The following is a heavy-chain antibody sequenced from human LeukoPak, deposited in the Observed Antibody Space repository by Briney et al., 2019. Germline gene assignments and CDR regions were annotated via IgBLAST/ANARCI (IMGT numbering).Heavy chain of an antibody. Sequence: SETLSLTCAVYGGSFSGYYWSWIRQPPGKGLEWIGEINHSGSTNYNPSLKSRVTISVDTSKNQFSLKLSSVTAADTAVYYCARLTIFGVVILNKGFDYWGQGTLVTVSS. J-gene: IGHJ4*02. CDR3: ARLTIFGVVILNKGFDY. D-gene: IGHD3-3*01. CDR2: INHSGST. CDR1: GGSFSGYY. V-gene: IGHV4-34*01.